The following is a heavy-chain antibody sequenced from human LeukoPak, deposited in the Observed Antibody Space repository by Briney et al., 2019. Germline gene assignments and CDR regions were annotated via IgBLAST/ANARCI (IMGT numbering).Heavy chain of an antibody. J-gene: IGHJ4*02. Sequence: ASVKVSCKASGYTFTSYGISWVRQAPGQGLEWMGWISAYNGNTNYAQKLQGRVTMTTDTSTCTAYMELRSLRSDDTAVYYCARIGYYYGSGSYYNDYWGQGTLVTVSS. CDR1: GYTFTSYG. CDR2: ISAYNGNT. CDR3: ARIGYYYGSGSYYNDY. D-gene: IGHD3-10*01. V-gene: IGHV1-18*01.